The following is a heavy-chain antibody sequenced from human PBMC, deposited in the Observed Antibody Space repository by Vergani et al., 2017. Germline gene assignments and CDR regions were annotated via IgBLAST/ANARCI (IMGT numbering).Heavy chain of an antibody. Sequence: QVQLQESGPGLVKPSQTLSLTCTVAGGSISSYYLSWIRQPPGKGLEWIGYIYYSGCTNYNPSLKSRVTISVDTSKNQFPLKLSSVTAAATAGYYCATGKVYYYYGMDVWGQGTTVTVSS. CDR3: ATGKVYYYYGMDV. CDR2: IYYSGCT. CDR1: GGSISSYY. V-gene: IGHV4-59*01. J-gene: IGHJ6*02.